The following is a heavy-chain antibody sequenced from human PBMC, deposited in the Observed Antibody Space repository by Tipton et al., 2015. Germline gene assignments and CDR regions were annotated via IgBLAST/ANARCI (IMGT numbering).Heavy chain of an antibody. V-gene: IGHV4-39*01. CDR1: GGSITSSNYF. D-gene: IGHD2/OR15-2a*01. Sequence: TLSLTCSVSGGSITSSNYFWGWIRQPPGKGLEWIGNIYYTGSTYYNPSLKSRVTVYADTSKNQFSLKLSSVTAADRAIYFCAGGAASMDAFEIWGQGTMVIVSS. CDR3: AGGAASMDAFEI. CDR2: IYYTGST. J-gene: IGHJ3*02.